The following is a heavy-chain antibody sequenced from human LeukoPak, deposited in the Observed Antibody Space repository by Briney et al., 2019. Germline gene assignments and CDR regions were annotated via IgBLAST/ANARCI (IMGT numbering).Heavy chain of an antibody. J-gene: IGHJ4*02. CDR1: GFTFSNAW. V-gene: IGHV3-15*01. Sequence: GGSLRLSCAASGFTFSNAWMSWVRQAPGKGLEWVGRIKSKTDGGTTDYAAPVKGRFTISRDDSKNTLYLQMNSLKTEDTAVYYCTTDIVYYDSSCYYSGLSYWGQGTLVTVSS. CDR2: IKSKTDGGTT. CDR3: TTDIVYYDSSCYYSGLSY. D-gene: IGHD3-22*01.